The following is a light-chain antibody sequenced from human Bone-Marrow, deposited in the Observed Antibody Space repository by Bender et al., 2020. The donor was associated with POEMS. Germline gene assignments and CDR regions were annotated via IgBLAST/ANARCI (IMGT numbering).Light chain of an antibody. CDR1: GSDIGSHIL. J-gene: IGLJ1*01. Sequence: QSALPQPASVSGSPGQSITISCTGTGSDIGSHILVSWYQHHPGRAPKLMIYEGTKRPAEISDRFSGSKSGNTASLTISGLQAEDEGDYYCCSYAGSNILFGSGTKVTVL. CDR2: EGT. V-gene: IGLV2-23*01. CDR3: CSYAGSNIL.